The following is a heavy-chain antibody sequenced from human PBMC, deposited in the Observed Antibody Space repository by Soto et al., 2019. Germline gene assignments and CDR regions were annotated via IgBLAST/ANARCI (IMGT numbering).Heavy chain of an antibody. V-gene: IGHV3-23*01. CDR2: ISGSGGST. D-gene: IGHD1-7*01. Sequence: EVQLLESGGGLVQPGGSLRLSCAASGFTFSSYAMSWVRQAPGQGLEWVSAISGSGGSTYYADSVKGRFTISRDNSKNTLYLQMNSLRAEDTAVYYCAKGRPLVITGTTFYFDYWGQGTLVTVSS. CDR1: GFTFSSYA. CDR3: AKGRPLVITGTTFYFDY. J-gene: IGHJ4*02.